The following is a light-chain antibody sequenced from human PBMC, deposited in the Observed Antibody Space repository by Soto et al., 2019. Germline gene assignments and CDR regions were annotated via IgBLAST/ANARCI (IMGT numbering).Light chain of an antibody. CDR3: QQSYSTLWT. V-gene: IGKV1-39*01. Sequence: DIQMTQSPSSQSASVGDRVTITSRASQSISSYLNWYQQKPGKAPKLLIYAASSLQSGVPSRFSGSGSGTDFTLTISSLQPEDFATYYCQQSYSTLWTFGQGTKVEIK. J-gene: IGKJ1*01. CDR2: AAS. CDR1: QSISSY.